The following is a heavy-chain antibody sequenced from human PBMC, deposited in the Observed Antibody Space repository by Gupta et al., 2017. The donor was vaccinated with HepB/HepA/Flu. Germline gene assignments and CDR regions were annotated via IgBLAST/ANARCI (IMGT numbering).Heavy chain of an antibody. D-gene: IGHD4-17*01. Sequence: QVQLVESGGGVVQPGRSLRLSCAASGFTFSSYAMHWVRQAPGKGLEWVAVISYDGSNKYYADSVKGRFTISRDNSKNTLYLQMNSLRAEDTAVYYCARGISTVTTYLGYWGQGTLVTVSS. CDR3: ARGISTVTTYLGY. CDR2: ISYDGSNK. V-gene: IGHV3-30-3*01. CDR1: GFTFSSYA. J-gene: IGHJ4*02.